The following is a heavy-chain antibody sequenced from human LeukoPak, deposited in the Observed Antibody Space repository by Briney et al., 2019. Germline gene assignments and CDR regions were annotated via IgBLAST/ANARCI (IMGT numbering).Heavy chain of an antibody. CDR1: GYTFTGYY. J-gene: IGHJ4*02. V-gene: IGHV1-2*02. Sequence: GASVKVSCKASGYTFTGYYMHWVRRAPGQGLEWMGWINPNSGGTNYAQKFQGRVTMTRDTSISTAYMELSRLRSDDTAVYYCARERNYYDSSGYYLWGQGTLVTVSS. CDR2: INPNSGGT. D-gene: IGHD3-22*01. CDR3: ARERNYYDSSGYYL.